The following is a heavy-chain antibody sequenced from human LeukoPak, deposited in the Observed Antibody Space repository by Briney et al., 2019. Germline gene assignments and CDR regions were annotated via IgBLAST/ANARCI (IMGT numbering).Heavy chain of an antibody. J-gene: IGHJ6*02. CDR1: GGSISSYY. V-gene: IGHV4-59*12. CDR2: IYYSGST. CDR3: ARMLWFGEGGYYGMDV. D-gene: IGHD3-10*01. Sequence: SETLSLTCTVSGGSISSYYWSRIRQPPGKGLEWIGYIYYSGSTNYNPSLKSRVTISVDTSKNQFSLKLSSVTAADTALYYCARMLWFGEGGYYGMDVWGQGTTVTVSS.